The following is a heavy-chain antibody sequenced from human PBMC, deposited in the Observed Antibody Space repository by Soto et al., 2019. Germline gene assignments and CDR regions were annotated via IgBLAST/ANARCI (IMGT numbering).Heavy chain of an antibody. Sequence: PSETLSLTCTVSGGSISSYYWSWIRQPSGKGLEWIGYIYYSGSTNYNPSLKSRVTISVDTSKNQFSLKLSSVTAADTAVYYCARDRARRGMDVWGQGTTVTVSS. CDR2: IYYSGST. D-gene: IGHD3-10*01. V-gene: IGHV4-59*01. J-gene: IGHJ6*02. CDR1: GGSISSYY. CDR3: ARDRARRGMDV.